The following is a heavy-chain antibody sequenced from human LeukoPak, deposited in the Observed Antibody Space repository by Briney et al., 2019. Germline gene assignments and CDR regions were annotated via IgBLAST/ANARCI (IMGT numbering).Heavy chain of an antibody. J-gene: IGHJ4*02. D-gene: IGHD3-22*01. V-gene: IGHV7-4-1*02. CDR1: GYTFSTYP. CDR2: INTNTGSP. CDR3: VRGIDTTGYFNY. Sequence: ASVNVSCKASGYTFSTYPLNWVRQAPGQGLEWMGWINTNTGSPTYAQGLTGRFVFSLDTSVSTAFLQISSLKAEDSALYYCVRGIDTTGYFNYWGQGTLVTVSS.